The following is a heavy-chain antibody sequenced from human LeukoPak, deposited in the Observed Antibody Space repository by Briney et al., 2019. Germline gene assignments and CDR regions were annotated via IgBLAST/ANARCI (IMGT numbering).Heavy chain of an antibody. Sequence: SETLSLTCTVSGGSISSYYWSWIRQPLGKGLGWIGYIYYSGSTNYNPSLKSRVTISVDTSKNQFSLKLSSVTAADTAVYYCARIYGGEALFDIWGQGTMVTVSS. CDR3: ARIYGGEALFDI. CDR2: IYYSGST. J-gene: IGHJ3*02. V-gene: IGHV4-59*01. D-gene: IGHD4-23*01. CDR1: GGSISSYY.